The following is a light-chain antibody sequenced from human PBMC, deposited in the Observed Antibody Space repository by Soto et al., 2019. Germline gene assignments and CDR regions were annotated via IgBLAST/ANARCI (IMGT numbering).Light chain of an antibody. Sequence: EIGMTQSPATLSVSPGEAATLSCRASQSVGNGLAWYRQKPGQAPRLLIYGASSRAPGIPDRFSGSGSGTDFTLTISRLEPEDFAVYYCQQYVSSSTWTFCQGTKVDTK. V-gene: IGKV3-20*01. J-gene: IGKJ1*01. CDR2: GAS. CDR3: QQYVSSSTWT. CDR1: QSVGNG.